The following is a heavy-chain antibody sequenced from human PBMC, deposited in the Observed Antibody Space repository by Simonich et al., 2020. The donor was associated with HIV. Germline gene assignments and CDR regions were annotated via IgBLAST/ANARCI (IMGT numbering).Heavy chain of an antibody. CDR2: LNPYNLNT. D-gene: IGHD1-7*01. Sequence: QVQLVQSGAEVKKPGASVKVSCKASGYTFTNYFITWVRQAPGQGLEGMGWLNPYNLNTNYAQKLQELQGRVTMTTDTSTSTVYMELRSLTSDDTAVYYCARGTRFDYWGQGTLVIVSS. V-gene: IGHV1-18*01. J-gene: IGHJ4*02. CDR3: ARGTRFDY. CDR1: GYTFTNYF.